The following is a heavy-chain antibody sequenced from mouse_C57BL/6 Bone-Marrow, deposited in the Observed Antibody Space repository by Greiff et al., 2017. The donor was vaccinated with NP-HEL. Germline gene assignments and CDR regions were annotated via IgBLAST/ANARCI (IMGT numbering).Heavy chain of an antibody. CDR3: AIITTVVATDWYFDV. V-gene: IGHV5-4*03. Sequence: EVKLTESGGGLVKPGGSLKLSCAASGFTFSSYAMSWVRQTPEKRLEWVATISDGGSYTYYPDNVKGRFTISRDNAKNNLYLQMSHLKSEDTAMYYCAIITTVVATDWYFDVWGTGTTVTVSS. D-gene: IGHD1-1*01. J-gene: IGHJ1*03. CDR2: ISDGGSYT. CDR1: GFTFSSYA.